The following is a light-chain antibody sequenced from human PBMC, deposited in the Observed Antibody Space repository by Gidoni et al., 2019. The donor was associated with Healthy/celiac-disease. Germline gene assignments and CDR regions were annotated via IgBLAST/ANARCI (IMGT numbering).Light chain of an antibody. CDR2: AAS. CDR3: QQSYNTPPWT. J-gene: IGKJ2*02. V-gene: IGKV1-39*01. Sequence: DIQMTQSPSSLSASVGDRVTITCRASQTISSYLNWYKQRPVKAPKLSIYAASSLPSGVPSRVRGSGSRTDFTLTICALRRLEIATHYCQQSYNTPPWTFGQGTKLEIK. CDR1: QTISSY.